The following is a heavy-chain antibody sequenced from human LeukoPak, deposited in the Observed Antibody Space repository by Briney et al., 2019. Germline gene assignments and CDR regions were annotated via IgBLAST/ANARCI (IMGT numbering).Heavy chain of an antibody. CDR3: ARAGDTAMIYYFDY. Sequence: RSLRLSCAASGFTFSSYGMHWVRQAPGKGLEWVAVIWYDGSNKYYADSAKGRFTISRDNSKNTLYLQMNSLRAEDTAVYYCARAGDTAMIYYFDYWGQGTLVTVSS. D-gene: IGHD5-18*01. CDR2: IWYDGSNK. J-gene: IGHJ4*02. CDR1: GFTFSSYG. V-gene: IGHV3-33*01.